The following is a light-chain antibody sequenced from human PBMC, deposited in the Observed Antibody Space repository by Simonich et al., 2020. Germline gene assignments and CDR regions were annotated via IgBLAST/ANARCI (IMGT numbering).Light chain of an antibody. CDR3: QQSYSTPWT. CDR1: QSISSY. J-gene: IGKJ1*01. V-gene: IGKV1-39*01. Sequence: DIQMTQSPSSLSASVGDRVTITCRKSQSISSYLNWYQQKPGKAPKLLIYAASSLQSGVPSRXXGSXXXTDFTXXXSSLQPEDFATYYCQQSYSTPWTFGQGTKVEIK. CDR2: AAS.